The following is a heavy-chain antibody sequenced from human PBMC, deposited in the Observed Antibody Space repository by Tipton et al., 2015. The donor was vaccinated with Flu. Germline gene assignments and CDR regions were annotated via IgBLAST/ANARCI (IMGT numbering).Heavy chain of an antibody. CDR3: AKARLVGTIRGDYFDY. J-gene: IGHJ4*02. Sequence: SLRLSCAASGFTFDDYAMHWVRQAPGKGLEWVSGISWNSGSIAYADSVQGRFTISRDNAKNSLYLQMNSLRAEDTALYYCAKARLVGTIRGDYFDYWGQGTLVPVSS. D-gene: IGHD5-12*01. V-gene: IGHV3-9*01. CDR1: GFTFDDYA. CDR2: ISWNSGSI.